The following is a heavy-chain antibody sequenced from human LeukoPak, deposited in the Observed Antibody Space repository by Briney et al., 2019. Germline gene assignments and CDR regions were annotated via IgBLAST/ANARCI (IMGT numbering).Heavy chain of an antibody. J-gene: IGHJ4*02. CDR2: ISSSSSYI. CDR3: ARDPQTETYFDY. Sequence: PGGSLRLSCAASGFTFSDYYMSWIRQAPGKGLEWVSYISSSSSYIDYADSVKGRFTISRDNAQNSLYLQMNSLRAEDTAAYYCARDPQTETYFDYWGQGTLVSVSS. CDR1: GFTFSDYY. V-gene: IGHV3-11*06. D-gene: IGHD2-21*02.